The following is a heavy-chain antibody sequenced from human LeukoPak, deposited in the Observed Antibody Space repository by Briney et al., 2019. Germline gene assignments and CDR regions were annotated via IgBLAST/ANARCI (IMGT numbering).Heavy chain of an antibody. D-gene: IGHD5-18*01. CDR2: IIPIFGTA. Sequence: SVKVSCKASGGTFSSYAISWVRQAPGQGLEWMGGIIPIFGTANYAQKFQGGVTITADESTSTAYMELSSLRSEDTAVYYCARSVDTAMAKFDYWGQGTLVTVSS. CDR1: GGTFSSYA. V-gene: IGHV1-69*13. CDR3: ARSVDTAMAKFDY. J-gene: IGHJ4*02.